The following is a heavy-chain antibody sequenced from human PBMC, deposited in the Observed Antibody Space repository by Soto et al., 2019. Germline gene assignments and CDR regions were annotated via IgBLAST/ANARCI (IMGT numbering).Heavy chain of an antibody. J-gene: IGHJ4*02. CDR1: GGFVSTGGYY. CDR2: IYYSGST. V-gene: IGHV4-61*08. Sequence: SETLSLTYTVSGGFVSTGGYYWSWIRQPPGKGLEWIGYIYYSGSTNYNPPLKSRVTISVDTSKNQFSLKLSSVTAADTAVYYCARVPIVLVPAALNWSQGTLVTVS. D-gene: IGHD2-2*01. CDR3: ARVPIVLVPAALN.